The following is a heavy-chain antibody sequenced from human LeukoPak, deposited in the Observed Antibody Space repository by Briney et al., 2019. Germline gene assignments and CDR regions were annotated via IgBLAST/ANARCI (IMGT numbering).Heavy chain of an antibody. CDR3: ASWLPSSGWYLGAFDI. CDR1: GSTFSSYA. D-gene: IGHD6-19*01. V-gene: IGHV1-69*06. Sequence: GASVKVSCKASGSTFSSYAISWVRQAPGQGLEWMGGIIPIFGTANYAQKFQGRVTITADKSTSTAYMELSSLRSEDTAVYYCASWLPSSGWYLGAFDIWGQGTMVTVSS. CDR2: IIPIFGTA. J-gene: IGHJ3*02.